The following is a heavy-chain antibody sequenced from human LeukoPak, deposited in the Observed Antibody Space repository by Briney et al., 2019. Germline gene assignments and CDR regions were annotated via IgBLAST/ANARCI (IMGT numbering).Heavy chain of an antibody. J-gene: IGHJ6*02. Sequence: GGSLRLSCAASGFTFSSYWMSWVRQAPGKGLEWVANIKQDESEKYYVDSVKGRFTISRDNAKNSLYLQMNSLRAEDTAVYYCARRYCSGGSCYGDYYGMDVWGQGTTVTVSS. CDR2: IKQDESEK. CDR3: ARRYCSGGSCYGDYYGMDV. V-gene: IGHV3-7*01. CDR1: GFTFSSYW. D-gene: IGHD2-15*01.